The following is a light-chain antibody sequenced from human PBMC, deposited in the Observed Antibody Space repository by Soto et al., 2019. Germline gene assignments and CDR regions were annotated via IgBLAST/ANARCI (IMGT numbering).Light chain of an antibody. CDR2: GVS. V-gene: IGKV3-20*01. CDR3: QQYGSSPLT. CDR1: QSVSSY. Sequence: EIVLTQSPGTLSLSPGERATLSCRASQSVSSYLAWYQQKPGQAPRLLIYGVSSRATGIPDRFSGSGSGTDFTLTISRLEPEDFAVYYCQQYGSSPLTFGQGTQVDIK. J-gene: IGKJ1*01.